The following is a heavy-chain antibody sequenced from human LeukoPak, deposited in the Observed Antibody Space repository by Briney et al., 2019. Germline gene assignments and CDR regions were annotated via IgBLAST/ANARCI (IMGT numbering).Heavy chain of an antibody. Sequence: ASVKVSCKASGYTFTGYYMHWVRQAPGQGLEWMGWINPNSGGTNYAQKFRGWATMTRDTSINTAYMELSRLRSDDTAVYYCARSLEWLWFNSGYYYGMDVWGQGTTVTVSS. CDR1: GYTFTGYY. CDR2: INPNSGGT. CDR3: ARSLEWLWFNSGYYYGMDV. J-gene: IGHJ6*02. D-gene: IGHD3-3*01. V-gene: IGHV1-2*04.